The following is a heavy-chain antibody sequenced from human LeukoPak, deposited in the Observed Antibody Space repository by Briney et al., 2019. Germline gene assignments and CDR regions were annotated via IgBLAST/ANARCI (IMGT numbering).Heavy chain of an antibody. D-gene: IGHD5-18*01. J-gene: IGHJ4*02. Sequence: SETLSLTCGVSGGSFYGYYWSWIRLTPGKGLEWIGEIIHNGVTNYNPSLKSRVTIEVDTSKNHFSLNLRSVTAADTAMYYCARERQLRGREYYFDSWGQGTLVTVSS. V-gene: IGHV4-34*12. CDR3: ARERQLRGREYYFDS. CDR2: IIHNGVT. CDR1: GGSFYGYY.